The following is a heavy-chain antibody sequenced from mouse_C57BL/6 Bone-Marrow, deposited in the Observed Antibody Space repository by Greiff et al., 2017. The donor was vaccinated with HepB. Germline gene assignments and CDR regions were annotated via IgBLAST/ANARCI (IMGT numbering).Heavy chain of an antibody. Sequence: VKLQESGAELVKPGASVKISCKASGYAFSSYWMNWVKQRPGKGLEWIGQIYPGDGDTNYNGKFKGKATLTEDNSSSTAYMQLSRLTSEDSAVYFCARRNYDAMDYWGQGTSVTVSS. J-gene: IGHJ4*01. CDR3: ARRNYDAMDY. CDR1: GYAFSSYW. CDR2: IYPGDGDT. V-gene: IGHV1-80*01.